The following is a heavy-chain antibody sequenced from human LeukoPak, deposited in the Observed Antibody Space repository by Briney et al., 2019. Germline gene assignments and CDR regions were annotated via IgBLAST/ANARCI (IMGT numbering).Heavy chain of an antibody. J-gene: IGHJ2*01. D-gene: IGHD3-22*01. CDR2: IWYDGSNK. CDR3: ARDGWYYDSSGERYFDL. Sequence: PGGSLRLSCAASGFTFSSYGMHWVRQAPGKGLEWVAVIWYDGSNKYYADSVKGRFTISRDNSKNTLYLQMNSLRAEDTAVYYCARDGWYYDSSGERYFDLWGRGTLVTVSS. V-gene: IGHV3-33*01. CDR1: GFTFSSYG.